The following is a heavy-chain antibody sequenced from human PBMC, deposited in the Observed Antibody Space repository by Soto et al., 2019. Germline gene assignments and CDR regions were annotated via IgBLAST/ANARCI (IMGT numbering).Heavy chain of an antibody. Sequence: QVQLVQSGAEVKKPGSSVQVSCKASGGTFSSDSFSWVRQAPGQGLEWMGGIIPRFDTPIYAQKFQDRVTITAAESTSTAYMQLSSLGAGDMSVYYCASAGGLDRDFNYWGQGSLVTVSS. V-gene: IGHV1-69*12. CDR2: IIPRFDTP. D-gene: IGHD2-15*01. J-gene: IGHJ4*02. CDR3: ASAGGLDRDFNY. CDR1: GGTFSSDS.